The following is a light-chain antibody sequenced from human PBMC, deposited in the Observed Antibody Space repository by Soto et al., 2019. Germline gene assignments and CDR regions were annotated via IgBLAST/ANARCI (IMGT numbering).Light chain of an antibody. J-gene: IGKJ4*01. CDR2: GAS. V-gene: IGKV3-20*01. CDR3: HQYAYSPLT. CDR1: QSVGRNY. Sequence: EIVLTQSPGTLSLSPGERATLSCRASQSVGRNYLAWYQQKPGQAPRLLIYGASNTATGIPDRFSGSGSGTDFTLTISRLEPEDFAVYYCHQYAYSPLTFGGGTKVEIK.